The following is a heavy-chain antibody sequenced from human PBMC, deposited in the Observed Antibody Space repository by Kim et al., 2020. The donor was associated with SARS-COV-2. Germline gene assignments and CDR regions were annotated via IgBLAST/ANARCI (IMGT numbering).Heavy chain of an antibody. V-gene: IGHV3-15*01. CDR3: TTDRGGYSYGVGFDY. J-gene: IGHJ4*02. CDR2: IKSKSDGGTT. D-gene: IGHD5-18*01. Sequence: GGSLRLSCAASGFTFNNAWLSWVRQAPGKGLEWVGRIKSKSDGGTTDYAAPVKDRFTISRDDSKNTLYLQMNSLKTEDTAVYYCTTDRGGYSYGVGFDYWGQGTLVTVSS. CDR1: GFTFNNAW.